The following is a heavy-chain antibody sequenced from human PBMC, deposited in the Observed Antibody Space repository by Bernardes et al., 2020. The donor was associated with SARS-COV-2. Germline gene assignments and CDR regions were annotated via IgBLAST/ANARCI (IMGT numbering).Heavy chain of an antibody. D-gene: IGHD2-21*01. J-gene: IGHJ3*02. CDR2: IYYSGST. V-gene: IGHV4-30-4*01. CDR3: ARDPHRKNAFDI. Sequence: SETLSLTCTVSGGSISSGDYYWSWIRQPPGKGLEWIGYIYYSGSTYYNPSLKSRVTISVDTSKNQFSLKLSSMTAADTAVYYCARDPHRKNAFDIWGQGTMVTVSS. CDR1: GGSISSGDYY.